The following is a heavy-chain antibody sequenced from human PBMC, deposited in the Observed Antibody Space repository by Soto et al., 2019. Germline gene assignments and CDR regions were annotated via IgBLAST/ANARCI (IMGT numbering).Heavy chain of an antibody. J-gene: IGHJ4*02. Sequence: GGSLRLSCAASGFTFSSYWMHWVRQAPGKGLVWVSRINSDGSSTSYADSVKGRFTISRDNAKNTLYLQMNSLRAEDTAVYYCASPPDYYDSSGTMVDYWGQGTLVTVSS. CDR1: GFTFSSYW. CDR2: INSDGSST. V-gene: IGHV3-74*01. CDR3: ASPPDYYDSSGTMVDY. D-gene: IGHD3-22*01.